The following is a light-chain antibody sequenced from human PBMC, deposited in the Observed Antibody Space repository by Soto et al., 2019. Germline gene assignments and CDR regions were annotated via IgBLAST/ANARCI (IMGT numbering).Light chain of an antibody. CDR3: QSYDSSLSAHV. CDR2: GNN. Sequence: QSLLPQPPSVSGAPGQRVTISCTGSSSNIGAGYYVHWVQQLPGTAPKLLIYGNNLRPSGVPDRFSASKSGTSASLDITGLQAEDEADFYCQSYDSSLSAHVFGTGTKVTVL. CDR1: SSNIGAGYY. J-gene: IGLJ1*01. V-gene: IGLV1-40*01.